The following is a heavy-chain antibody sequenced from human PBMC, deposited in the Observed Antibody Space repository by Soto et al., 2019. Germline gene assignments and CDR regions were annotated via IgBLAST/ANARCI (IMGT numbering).Heavy chain of an antibody. CDR3: ARVYGQQLVPYYFDY. D-gene: IGHD6-13*01. Sequence: SETLSLTCAVSSGSISSSNWWSWVRQPPGKGLEWIGEIYHSGSTNYNPSLKSRVTISVDKSKNQFSLKLSSVTAADTAVYYCARVYGQQLVPYYFDYWGQGTLVTVSS. V-gene: IGHV4-4*02. CDR1: SGSISSSNW. J-gene: IGHJ4*02. CDR2: IYHSGST.